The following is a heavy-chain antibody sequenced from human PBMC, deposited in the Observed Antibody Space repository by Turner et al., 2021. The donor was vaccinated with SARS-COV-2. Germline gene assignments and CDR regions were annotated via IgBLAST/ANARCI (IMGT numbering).Heavy chain of an antibody. J-gene: IGHJ5*02. Sequence: QLKLQESGPGLVKPSGTLSHTGSVSGGSISSSPYYWGWLRQPPGKGLEWMGSIYYSGSTYYNPALKSRVTISVDTAKNQFFLKLSSVTVADTAVYCERRSEGYYGSGSHWFDPWGQGTMVTVSS. D-gene: IGHD3-10*01. CDR3: ERRSEGYYGSGSHWFDP. CDR2: IYYSGST. CDR1: GGSISSSPYY. V-gene: IGHV4-39*01.